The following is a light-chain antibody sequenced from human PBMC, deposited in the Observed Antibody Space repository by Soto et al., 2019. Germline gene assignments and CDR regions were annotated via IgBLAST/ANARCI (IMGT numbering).Light chain of an antibody. CDR1: NSDVGGYNY. J-gene: IGLJ3*02. CDR2: DVS. CDR3: CSYAGNSLWV. Sequence: QSALTHPRSVSGSPGQSVTISCTGTNSDVGGYNYVSWYQQHPGKAPKLVIYDVSKRPSGVPDRFSGSKSGNTASLTISGLQAEDEADYYCCSYAGNSLWVFGGGTKLTVL. V-gene: IGLV2-11*01.